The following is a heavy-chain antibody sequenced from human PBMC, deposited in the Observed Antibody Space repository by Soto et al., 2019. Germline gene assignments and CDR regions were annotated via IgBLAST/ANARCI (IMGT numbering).Heavy chain of an antibody. V-gene: IGHV4-39*01. J-gene: IGHJ4*02. CDR1: GGSISSSSSY. CDR3: AKTGFWSDYRVADF. D-gene: IGHD3-3*01. CDR2: IHYSGST. Sequence: PSETLSLTCIVSGGSISSSSSYWGWIRQPPGKGLEWIGSIHYSGSTYYNPSLKSRITIAVDTSKNQFSLKLSSVTAADTAVYFCAKTGFWSDYRVADFWGQGTLVTVSS.